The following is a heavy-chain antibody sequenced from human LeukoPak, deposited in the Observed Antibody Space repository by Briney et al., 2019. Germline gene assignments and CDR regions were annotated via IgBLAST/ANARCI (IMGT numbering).Heavy chain of an antibody. CDR1: GFTFSSYW. CDR2: IKQDGSEK. J-gene: IGHJ4*02. V-gene: IGHV3-7*01. Sequence: PGGSLRLSCAASGFTFSSYWMSWVRQAPGKGLERVANIKQDGSEKYYVDSVKGRFTISRDNAKNSLYLQMNSLRAEDTAVYYCARDQNKGRLETGLGYWGQGTLVTVSS. CDR3: ARDQNKGRLETGLGY.